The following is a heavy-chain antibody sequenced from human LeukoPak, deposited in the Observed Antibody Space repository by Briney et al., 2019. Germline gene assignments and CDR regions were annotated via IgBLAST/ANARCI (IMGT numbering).Heavy chain of an antibody. CDR2: IYYSGST. CDR3: ARRIYGSGSYYIPGLLVHGAFDI. J-gene: IGHJ3*02. Sequence: SETLSLTCTVPGGSISSYYWSWIRQPPGKGLEWMGYIYYSGSTNYNPSLKSRVTISVDTSKNQFSLKLSSVTAADTAVYYCARRIYGSGSYYIPGLLVHGAFDIWGQGTMVTVSS. V-gene: IGHV4-59*01. D-gene: IGHD3-10*01. CDR1: GGSISSYY.